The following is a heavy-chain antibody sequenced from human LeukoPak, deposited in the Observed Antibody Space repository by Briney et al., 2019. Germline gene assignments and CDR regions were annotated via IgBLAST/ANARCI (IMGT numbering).Heavy chain of an antibody. D-gene: IGHD6-6*01. CDR3: AKDRWAARIIIDAFDI. CDR1: GFAFASFA. V-gene: IGHV3-23*01. J-gene: IGHJ3*02. CDR2: ITGSGGNT. Sequence: PGGSLRLSCAASGFAFASFALSWVRQAPGKGLEWVSTITGSGGNTYYADSVKGRFTISRDNSKNTLYLQMNSLRAEDTAVYYCAKDRWAARIIIDAFDIWGQGTMVTVSS.